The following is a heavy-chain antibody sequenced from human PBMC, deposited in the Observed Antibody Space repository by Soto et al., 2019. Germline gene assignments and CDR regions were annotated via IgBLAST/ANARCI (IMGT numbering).Heavy chain of an antibody. Sequence: ASVKVSCKASGYTFTGYYMHWVQQAPGQGLEWMGWINPNSGGTNYAQKFQGWVTMTRDTSISTAYMELSRLRSDDTAVYYCAREGSGGSRNWFDPWGRGTLVTVSS. CDR2: INPNSGGT. V-gene: IGHV1-2*04. J-gene: IGHJ5*02. CDR3: AREGSGGSRNWFDP. CDR1: GYTFTGYY. D-gene: IGHD2-15*01.